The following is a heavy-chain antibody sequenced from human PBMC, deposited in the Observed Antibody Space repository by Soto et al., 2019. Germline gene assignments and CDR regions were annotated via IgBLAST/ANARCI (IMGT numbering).Heavy chain of an antibody. V-gene: IGHV3-30-3*01. D-gene: IGHD3-3*01. CDR2: ISYDGSNK. Sequence: QVQLVESGGGVVQPGRSLRLSCAASGFTFSSYAMHWVRQAPGKGLEWVAVISYDGSNKYYADSVKGRFTISRDNFKNSLYLQMNSLRAADTAVYYCARDEIRFSWAYGMDVWGQGTTVTVSS. CDR1: GFTFSSYA. J-gene: IGHJ6*02. CDR3: ARDEIRFSWAYGMDV.